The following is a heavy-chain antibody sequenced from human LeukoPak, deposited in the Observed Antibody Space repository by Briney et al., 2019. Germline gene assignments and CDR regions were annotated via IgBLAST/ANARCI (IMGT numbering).Heavy chain of an antibody. J-gene: IGHJ5*02. CDR2: IYTSGST. Sequence: PSETLSLTCTVSGGSISSYYWSWIRQPAGKGLEWIGRIYTSGSTNYNPSLKSRVTMSVDTSKNQFSLKLSSVTAADTAVYYCARGRYSSSWYEGSWFDPWGQGTLVTVSS. CDR1: GGSISSYY. D-gene: IGHD6-13*01. V-gene: IGHV4-4*07. CDR3: ARGRYSSSWYEGSWFDP.